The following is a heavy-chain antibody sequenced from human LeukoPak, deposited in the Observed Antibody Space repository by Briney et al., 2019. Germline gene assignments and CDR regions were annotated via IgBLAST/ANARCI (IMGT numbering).Heavy chain of an antibody. Sequence: SETLSLTCAVYGGSFSGYYWSWLRQPPGKGLEWIGEINHSGSTNYNPSLKSRVTISVGTSKNQFSLKLSSVTAADTAVYYCARRRTGVKDFDYWGQGTLVTVSS. J-gene: IGHJ4*02. CDR3: ARRRTGVKDFDY. CDR1: GGSFSGYY. CDR2: INHSGST. D-gene: IGHD3-16*02. V-gene: IGHV4-34*01.